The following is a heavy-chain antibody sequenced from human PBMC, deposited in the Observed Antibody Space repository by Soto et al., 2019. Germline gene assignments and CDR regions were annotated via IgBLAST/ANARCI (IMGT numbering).Heavy chain of an antibody. J-gene: IGHJ4*02. V-gene: IGHV5-51*01. D-gene: IGHD5-18*01. Sequence: GESLKISCNGSGYSLTSYWIGWVRQMPGKGLEWMGIIYPGDSDSRYSTSFQGQVTMSVDKSISTAYLQWSSLKASDTAMYYCARRGRWLQRHFDYWGQGTLVTVSS. CDR2: IYPGDSDS. CDR3: ARRGRWLQRHFDY. CDR1: GYSLTSYW.